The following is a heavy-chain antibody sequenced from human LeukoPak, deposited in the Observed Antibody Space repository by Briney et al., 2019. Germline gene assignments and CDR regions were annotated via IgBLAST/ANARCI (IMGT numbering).Heavy chain of an antibody. D-gene: IGHD3-10*01. CDR2: ISGSGDST. Sequence: PGGSLRLSCAASGFSFSSHWVHWVRQVPGKGLEWVSAISGSGDSTYYADSVKGRFTISRDNSKSTLYVQMNSLRAEDTAVYYCAKYDYYGSGIHWGQGTLVTVSS. CDR3: AKYDYYGSGIH. CDR1: GFSFSSHW. J-gene: IGHJ4*02. V-gene: IGHV3-23*01.